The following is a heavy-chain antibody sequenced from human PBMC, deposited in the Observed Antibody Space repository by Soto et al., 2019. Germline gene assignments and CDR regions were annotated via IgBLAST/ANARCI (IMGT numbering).Heavy chain of an antibody. CDR3: TRGGGWNQGYYHYYGMDV. Sequence: GGSLRLSCAASKFTFSSFEVNWVRQAPGQGLEWVSYISSTGSLIYYAYSVKGRFTISRDNAKNSLYLQMNSLRPEDTAIYYCTRGGGWNQGYYHYYGMDVWGQGTTVTVSS. V-gene: IGHV3-48*03. CDR2: ISSTGSLI. J-gene: IGHJ6*02. D-gene: IGHD1-1*01. CDR1: KFTFSSFE.